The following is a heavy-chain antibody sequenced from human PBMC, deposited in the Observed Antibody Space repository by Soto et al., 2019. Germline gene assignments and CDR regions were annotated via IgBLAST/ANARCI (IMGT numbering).Heavy chain of an antibody. Sequence: QVQLVQSGAEVKKPGASVKVSCKASGYTFTSYGISWVRQAPGQGLEWIGWISAYNGNTNYAQKLQGRVTMTTDTSTSTAYMELRSLRSDDTAVYYCARVRTVVPAAIPALGMDVWGQGTTVTVSS. V-gene: IGHV1-18*04. CDR3: ARVRTVVPAAIPALGMDV. CDR2: ISAYNGNT. D-gene: IGHD2-2*01. CDR1: GYTFTSYG. J-gene: IGHJ6*02.